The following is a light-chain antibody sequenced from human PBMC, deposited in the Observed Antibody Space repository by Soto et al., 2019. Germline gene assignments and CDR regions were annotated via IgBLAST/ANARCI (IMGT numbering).Light chain of an antibody. CDR3: SSYTGGPTLVV. V-gene: IGLV2-14*01. CDR2: EVA. J-gene: IGLJ2*01. Sequence: QSVLTQPASVSGSPGQSITISCTGTSSDVGTYNFVSWYQQHPGKGPKLIIYEVADRPSGVSNRFSGSKSGNTASLTISGPQAEDEGDYFCSSYTGGPTLVVFGGGTKLTVL. CDR1: SSDVGTYNF.